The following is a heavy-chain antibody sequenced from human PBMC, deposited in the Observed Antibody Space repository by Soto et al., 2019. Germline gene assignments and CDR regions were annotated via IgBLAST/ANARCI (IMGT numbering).Heavy chain of an antibody. Sequence: LRLSCAASGFTFSSYWMSWVRQAPGKGLEWVANIKQDGSEKYYVDSVKGRFTISRDNAKNSLYLQMNSLRAEDTAVYYCARDHVVVVAANWFDPWGQGTLVTVSS. CDR3: ARDHVVVVAANWFDP. J-gene: IGHJ5*02. D-gene: IGHD2-15*01. CDR1: GFTFSSYW. V-gene: IGHV3-7*01. CDR2: IKQDGSEK.